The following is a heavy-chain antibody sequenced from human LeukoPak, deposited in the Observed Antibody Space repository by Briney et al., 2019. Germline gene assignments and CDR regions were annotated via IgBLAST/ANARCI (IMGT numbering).Heavy chain of an antibody. CDR2: ISSSGSTI. D-gene: IGHD4-17*01. J-gene: IGHJ4*02. Sequence: GGSLRLSCAASGFTFSSYEMNWVRQAPGKGLEWVSYISSSGSTIYYADSVKGRFTIPRDNAKNSLYLQMNSLRAEDTAVYYCARAPPVTPFDYWGQGTLVTVSS. V-gene: IGHV3-48*03. CDR3: ARAPPVTPFDY. CDR1: GFTFSSYE.